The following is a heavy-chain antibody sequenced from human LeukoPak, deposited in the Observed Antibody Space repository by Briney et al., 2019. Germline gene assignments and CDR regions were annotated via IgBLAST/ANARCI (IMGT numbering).Heavy chain of an antibody. CDR2: FDPEDGET. Sequence: ASVTVSFKVSGYTLTELSMHWVRQAPGKGLEWMGGFDPEDGETIYAQKFQGRVTMTEDTSTDTAYMELSSLRSEDTAVYYCATARQLWFYYFDYWGQGTLVTVSS. CDR1: GYTLTELS. D-gene: IGHD5-18*01. CDR3: ATARQLWFYYFDY. V-gene: IGHV1-24*01. J-gene: IGHJ4*02.